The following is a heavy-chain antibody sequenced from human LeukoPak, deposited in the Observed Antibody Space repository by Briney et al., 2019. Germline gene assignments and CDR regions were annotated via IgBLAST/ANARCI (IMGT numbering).Heavy chain of an antibody. J-gene: IGHJ4*02. D-gene: IGHD2-15*01. V-gene: IGHV3-74*01. CDR1: GFSFSSYW. CDR3: AREAVVADPFYFDY. CDR2: IKNDGSIT. Sequence: GSLSLSCAASGFSFSSYWMHWVRQAPGKGLVWVSRIKNDGSITSYADSVKGRFTISRDNAKNTLYLQMNSLRAEDTAVYYCAREAVVADPFYFDYWGQGTL.